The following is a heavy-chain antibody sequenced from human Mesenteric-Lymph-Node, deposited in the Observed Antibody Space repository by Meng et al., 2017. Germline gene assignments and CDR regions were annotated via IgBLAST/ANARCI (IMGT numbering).Heavy chain of an antibody. D-gene: IGHD5-24*01. CDR2: IYTSGST. CDR3: ARHYNRAFDI. CDR1: GGSVSSGSYY. Sequence: SETLSLTCTVSGGSVSSGSYYWSWIRQPAGKGLEWIGRIYTSGSTNYNPSLKSRVTMSVDTSKNQFSLKLSSVTAADTAVYYCARHYNRAFDIWGQGTMVTVSS. V-gene: IGHV4-61*02. J-gene: IGHJ3*02.